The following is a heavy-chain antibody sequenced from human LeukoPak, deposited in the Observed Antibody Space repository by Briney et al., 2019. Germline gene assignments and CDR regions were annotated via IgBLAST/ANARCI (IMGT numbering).Heavy chain of an antibody. J-gene: IGHJ4*02. D-gene: IGHD4-17*01. CDR1: GGSTSSSSYY. Sequence: PSETLSLTCTVSGGSTSSSSYYWGWIRQPPGKGLEWIGSIYYSGSTYYNPSLKSRVTISVDTSKNQFSLKLSSVTAADTAVYYCARVDPDGDSNYWGQGTLVTVSS. CDR2: IYYSGST. CDR3: ARVDPDGDSNY. V-gene: IGHV4-39*07.